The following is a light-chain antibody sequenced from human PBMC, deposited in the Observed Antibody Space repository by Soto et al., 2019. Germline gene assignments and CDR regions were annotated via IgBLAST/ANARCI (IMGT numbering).Light chain of an antibody. Sequence: EIVLTQSPATLSLSPGERVTLSCGASEGVSSSYVAWYQQKPGLAPRLLIHDTSSRATGIPDRFSGRKSGTDFTLTIRRVEPEDAAVYYCQQYGGSPITFGQGTRLEIK. CDR2: DTS. CDR3: QQYGGSPIT. J-gene: IGKJ5*01. V-gene: IGKV3D-20*01. CDR1: EGVSSSY.